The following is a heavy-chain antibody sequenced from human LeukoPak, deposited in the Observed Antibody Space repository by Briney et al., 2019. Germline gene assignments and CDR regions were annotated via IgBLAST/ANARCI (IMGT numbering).Heavy chain of an antibody. V-gene: IGHV4-34*01. CDR3: ARDKILSYYYDSSGYYHRYDY. D-gene: IGHD3-22*01. J-gene: IGHJ4*02. CDR1: GLTFSDYW. CDR2: INHSGST. Sequence: GSLRLSCAASGLTFSDYWMSWFRQPPGKGLEWIGEINHSGSTNYNPSLKSRVTISVDTSKNQFSLKLSSVTAADTAVYYCARDKILSYYYDSSGYYHRYDYWGQGTLVTVSS.